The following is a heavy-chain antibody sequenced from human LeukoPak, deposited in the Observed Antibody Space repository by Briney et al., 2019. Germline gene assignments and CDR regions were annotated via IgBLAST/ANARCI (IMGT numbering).Heavy chain of an antibody. Sequence: SETLSLTCSVSGGSIRSSDDYWGFVRQTPGKGLEWMGSIYYTGSSHYNPSLKSRATISVDTSKNQFSLKLTSVTAADTAVYYCARDQTYYYDSSGYNNWFDPWGQGTLVTVSS. V-gene: IGHV4-39*07. CDR1: GGSIRSSDDY. D-gene: IGHD3-22*01. CDR2: IYYTGSS. J-gene: IGHJ5*02. CDR3: ARDQTYYYDSSGYNNWFDP.